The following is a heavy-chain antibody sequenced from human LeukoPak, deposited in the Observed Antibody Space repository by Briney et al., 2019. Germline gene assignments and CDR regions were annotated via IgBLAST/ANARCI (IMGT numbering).Heavy chain of an antibody. CDR2: IIPIFGTA. J-gene: IGHJ6*03. Sequence: SVKVSCKASGGTFSSYAISWVRQAPGQGLEWMGGIIPIFGTANYAQKFQGRVTITADESTSTAYMELSSLRSEDTAVYYCARVVVAATLRIHYYMDVWGKGTTVTVSS. V-gene: IGHV1-69*13. CDR3: ARVVVAATLRIHYYMDV. CDR1: GGTFSSYA. D-gene: IGHD2-15*01.